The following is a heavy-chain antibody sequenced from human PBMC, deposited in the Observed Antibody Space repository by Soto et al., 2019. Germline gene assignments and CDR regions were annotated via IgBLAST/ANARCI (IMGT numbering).Heavy chain of an antibody. CDR2: LYYSGST. CDR1: GGSIGSYY. J-gene: IGHJ4*02. CDR3: ARGGWRQIDY. D-gene: IGHD3-3*01. Sequence: QVQLQESGPGLVKPSETLSLTCSVSGGSIGSYYWSWIRQPPGKGLEWIGCLYYSGSTNYNPSLKSRVTISVDTSKSQFSLKLRSVTAADTAVYYCARGGWRQIDYWGQGTLVTVSS. V-gene: IGHV4-59*08.